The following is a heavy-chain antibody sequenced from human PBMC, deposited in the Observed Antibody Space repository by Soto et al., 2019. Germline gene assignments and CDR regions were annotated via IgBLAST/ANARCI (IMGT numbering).Heavy chain of an antibody. CDR2: INPNSGGT. D-gene: IGHD6-13*01. V-gene: IGHV1-2*02. CDR1: GFTFSAYY. Sequence: ASVKVSCKASGFTFSAYYIYWVRQAPGQGLEWIGWINPNSGGTNNAQKFQGRVTMTRDPSTSTVYMELSALISDDTAVYYCARSLLDEYSSSWRSAYYGMDVWGQGTTVTVSS. CDR3: ARSLLDEYSSSWRSAYYGMDV. J-gene: IGHJ6*02.